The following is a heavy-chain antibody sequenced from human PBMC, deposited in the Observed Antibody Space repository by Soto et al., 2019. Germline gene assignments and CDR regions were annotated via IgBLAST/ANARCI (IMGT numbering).Heavy chain of an antibody. J-gene: IGHJ5*02. D-gene: IGHD2-15*01. Sequence: PSETLSLTCAVYGGSFSGYYWSWIRQPPGKGLEWIGEINHSGSTNYNPSLKSRVTISVDTSKNQFSLKLSSVTAADTAVYYCARARGVVVVAATPRDWFDPWGQGTLVTVSS. CDR3: ARARGVVVVAATPRDWFDP. V-gene: IGHV4-34*01. CDR2: INHSGST. CDR1: GGSFSGYY.